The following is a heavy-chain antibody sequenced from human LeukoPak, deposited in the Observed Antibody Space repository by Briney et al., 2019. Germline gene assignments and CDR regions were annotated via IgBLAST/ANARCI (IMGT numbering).Heavy chain of an antibody. CDR2: THYSGAT. Sequence: SETLSLTCTVSGGSISSCYWSWLRQPPGKGLEYIGYTHYSGATNYNSSLKSRVTISLDTSGNQFSLKLSSVTAADTAVYYCASGYCGGACQLGGVDMWGQGTMVTVSS. J-gene: IGHJ3*02. CDR3: ASGYCGGACQLGGVDM. D-gene: IGHD2-21*02. CDR1: GGSISSCY. V-gene: IGHV4-59*01.